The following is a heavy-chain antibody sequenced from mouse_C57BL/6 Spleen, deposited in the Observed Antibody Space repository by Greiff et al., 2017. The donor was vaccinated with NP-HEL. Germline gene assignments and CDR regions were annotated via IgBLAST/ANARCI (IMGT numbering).Heavy chain of an antibody. CDR2: IDPENGDT. Sequence: EVQLQQSGAELVRPGASVKLSCTASGFNIKDDYMHWVKQRPEQGLEWIGWIDPENGDTEYASKFQGKATITADTSSNTAYLQLSSLTSEDTAVYYCTTDPYGSRGFAYWGQGTLVTVSA. CDR1: GFNIKDDY. J-gene: IGHJ3*01. D-gene: IGHD1-1*01. V-gene: IGHV14-4*01. CDR3: TTDPYGSRGFAY.